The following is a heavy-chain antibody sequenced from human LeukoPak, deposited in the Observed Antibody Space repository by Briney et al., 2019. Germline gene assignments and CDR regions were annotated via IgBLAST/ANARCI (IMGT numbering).Heavy chain of an antibody. CDR1: GGSFSGYY. CDR3: ARAPGVTYSSGWLYYYYYYMDV. V-gene: IGHV4-34*01. J-gene: IGHJ6*03. CDR2: INHSGST. Sequence: SETLFLTCAVYGGSFSGYYWSWIRQPPGKGLEWIGEINHSGSTNYNPSLKSRVTISVDTSNNQFSLKLSSVTAADTAVYYCARAPGVTYSSGWLYYYYYYMDVWGKGTTVTVSS. D-gene: IGHD6-19*01.